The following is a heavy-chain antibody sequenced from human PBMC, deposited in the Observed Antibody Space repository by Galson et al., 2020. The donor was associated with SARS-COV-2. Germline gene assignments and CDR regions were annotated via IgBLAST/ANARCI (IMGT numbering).Heavy chain of an antibody. V-gene: IGHV3-7*04. J-gene: IGHJ4*02. CDR2: IKPDGSDK. CDR3: ARGHWGRDY. Sequence: GESLKISCVGSGFTFSSHWMSWVRQAPGKGLEWVADIKPDGSDKYYVDSVKGRFTIARENAKKSVYLQMNSLGAEDTAVYYCARGHWGRDYWGQGTLVTVSS. CDR1: GFTFSSHW. D-gene: IGHD7-27*01.